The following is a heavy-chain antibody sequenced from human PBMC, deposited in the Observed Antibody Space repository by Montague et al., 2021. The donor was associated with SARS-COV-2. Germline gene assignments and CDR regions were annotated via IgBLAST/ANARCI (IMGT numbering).Heavy chain of an antibody. CDR3: AREQADIVLVVYVDGAFDI. CDR1: GGSISSSSYY. D-gene: IGHD2-8*02. V-gene: IGHV4-39*07. Sequence: SETLSLTCTVSGGSISSSSYYWGRLRQPPGQGLVWNVCIYYSGSTYYTPSLKSRVTISVDTSKNQFSLKPSSVTAADTAVYYCAREQADIVLVVYVDGAFDIWGQGTMVTVSS. CDR2: IYYSGST. J-gene: IGHJ3*02.